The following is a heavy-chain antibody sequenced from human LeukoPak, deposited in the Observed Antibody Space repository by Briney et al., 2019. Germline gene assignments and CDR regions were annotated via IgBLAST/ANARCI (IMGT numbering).Heavy chain of an antibody. CDR3: ARGNRRIAARPSDY. CDR1: GYTFTSYD. Sequence: GASVKVSCKASGYTFTSYDMNWVRQATGQGLEWMGWMNPNSGNTGYAQKFQGRVTMTRNTSISTAYMELSSLRSEDTAVYYCARGNRRIAARPSDYWGQGTLVTVSS. V-gene: IGHV1-8*01. J-gene: IGHJ4*02. D-gene: IGHD6-6*01. CDR2: MNPNSGNT.